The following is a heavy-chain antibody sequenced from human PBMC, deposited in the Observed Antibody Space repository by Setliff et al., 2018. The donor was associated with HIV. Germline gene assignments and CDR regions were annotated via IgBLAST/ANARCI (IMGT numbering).Heavy chain of an antibody. CDR1: GGSFSGYS. CDR2: ITSRSSYM. CDR3: ARDGYSYGFFDY. Sequence: ETLSLTCTVSGGSFSGYSMNWVRQAPGKGLEWVSSITSRSSYMYYADSVKGRFTISRDNAKNSLYLQMNSLRAEDTVVYYCARDGYSYGFFDYWGQGTLVTVSS. D-gene: IGHD5-18*01. V-gene: IGHV3-21*01. J-gene: IGHJ4*02.